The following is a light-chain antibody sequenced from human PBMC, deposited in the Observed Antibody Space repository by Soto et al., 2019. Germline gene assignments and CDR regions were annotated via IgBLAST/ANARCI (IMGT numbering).Light chain of an antibody. V-gene: IGKV3-15*01. J-gene: IGKJ4*01. CDR1: ESINSN. CDR3: QQYKAWPLT. CDR2: RTS. Sequence: EIVMTQSPATQSVSQGERATLSCRASESINSNLAWYQQKPGQAPRLLIYRTSNRATGVPARFSGSGSGTEFTLTISSLQSEDFAVFYCQQYKAWPLTFGGGTNVELK.